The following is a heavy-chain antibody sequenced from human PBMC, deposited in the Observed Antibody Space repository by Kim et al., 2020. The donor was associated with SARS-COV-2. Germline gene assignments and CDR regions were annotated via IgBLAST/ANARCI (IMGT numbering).Heavy chain of an antibody. J-gene: IGHJ4*02. D-gene: IGHD3-16*02. CDR1: GFTFSSYA. V-gene: IGHV3-30*04. CDR3: ARESAFGGVIVAPNFDY. CDR2: ISYDGSNK. Sequence: GGSLKLSCAASGFTFSSYAMHWVRQAPGQGLEWVAVISYDGSNKYYADSVKGRFTISRDNSKNTLYLQMNSLRAEDTAVYYCARESAFGGVIVAPNFDYWGQGTLVTVSS.